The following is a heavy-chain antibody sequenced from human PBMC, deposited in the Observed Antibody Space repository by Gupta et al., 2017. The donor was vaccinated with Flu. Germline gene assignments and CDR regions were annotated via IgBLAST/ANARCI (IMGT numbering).Heavy chain of an antibody. Sequence: EVQLVESGGGLVQPGRSLRLSCAASGFTFDDYAMHWVRQAPGKGLEWVSGISWNSGSIGYADSVKGRFTISRDNAKNSLYLQMNSLRAEDTALYYCAKDNVWFGELLSTYYFDYWGQGTLVTVSS. CDR1: GFTFDDYA. D-gene: IGHD3-10*01. V-gene: IGHV3-9*01. J-gene: IGHJ4*02. CDR3: AKDNVWFGELLSTYYFDY. CDR2: ISWNSGSI.